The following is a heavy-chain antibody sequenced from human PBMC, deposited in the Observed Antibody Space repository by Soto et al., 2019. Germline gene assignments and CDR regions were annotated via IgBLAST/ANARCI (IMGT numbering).Heavy chain of an antibody. Sequence: SETLSLTCTVPGPSISNYYWTWIRHFPGKRLEWIAHIHNSGNTNSNPSLKSRVTISMDTSKNQISLRLTSVTAADTAVYYCAKDLTPDGYWDFDYWGQGTLVTVSS. D-gene: IGHD4-17*01. CDR3: AKDLTPDGYWDFDY. CDR1: GPSISNYY. J-gene: IGHJ4*02. CDR2: IHNSGNT. V-gene: IGHV4-59*01.